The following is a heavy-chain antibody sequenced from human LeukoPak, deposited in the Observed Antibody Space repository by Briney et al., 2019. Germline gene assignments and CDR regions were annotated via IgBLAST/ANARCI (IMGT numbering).Heavy chain of an antibody. J-gene: IGHJ6*03. V-gene: IGHV3-53*01. CDR1: GFTFSDYY. Sequence: PGGSLRLSCAASGFTFSDYYMSWIRQAPGKGLEWVSVIYSGGSTYYADSVKGRFTISRDNSKNTLYLQMNSLRAEDTAVYYCAREDYYMDVWGKGTTVTISS. CDR2: IYSGGST. CDR3: AREDYYMDV.